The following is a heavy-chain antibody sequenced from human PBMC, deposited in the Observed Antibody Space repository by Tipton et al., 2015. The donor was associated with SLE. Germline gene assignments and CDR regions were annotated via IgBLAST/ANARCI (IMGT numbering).Heavy chain of an antibody. V-gene: IGHV4-34*01. CDR3: ARGLLEWSDY. D-gene: IGHD3-3*01. CDR2: INHSGST. Sequence: GSLRLSCAVYGGSFSGYYWSWIRQPPGKGLEWIGEINHSGSTNYNPSLKSRVTISVDTSKNQFSLKLSSVTAADTAVYYCARGLLEWSDYWGQGTLVTVSS. CDR1: GGSFSGYY. J-gene: IGHJ4*02.